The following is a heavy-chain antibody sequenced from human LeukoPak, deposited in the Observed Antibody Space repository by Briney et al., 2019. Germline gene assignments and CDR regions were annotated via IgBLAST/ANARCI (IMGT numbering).Heavy chain of an antibody. CDR1: GGSITSYY. Sequence: SETLSLTCTVSGGSITSYYWSWIRQPPGKGLEWIGYIYYSGSTNYNPSLKSRVTISVDTSKNHFSLKLSSVTAADTAVYYCATFRYGLDVWGQGTTVTVSS. V-gene: IGHV4-59*01. CDR3: ATFRYGLDV. CDR2: IYYSGST. J-gene: IGHJ6*02.